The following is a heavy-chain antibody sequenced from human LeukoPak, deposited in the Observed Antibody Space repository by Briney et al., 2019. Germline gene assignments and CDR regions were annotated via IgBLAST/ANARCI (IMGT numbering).Heavy chain of an antibody. CDR1: GFTFSSYG. J-gene: IGHJ4*02. Sequence: PGGSLRLSCAASGFTFSSYGMHWVRQAPGKGLEGVAFIRYDGSNKYYADSVKGRFTISRDNSKTPLYLQMSAVRAEDTAVYYCAKGQGPSGRWELGFDYWGQGTLVTVSS. D-gene: IGHD1-26*01. CDR3: AKGQGPSGRWELGFDY. V-gene: IGHV3-30*02. CDR2: IRYDGSNK.